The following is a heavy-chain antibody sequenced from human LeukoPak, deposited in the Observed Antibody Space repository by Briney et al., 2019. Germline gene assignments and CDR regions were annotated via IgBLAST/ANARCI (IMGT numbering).Heavy chain of an antibody. CDR1: GFTFDYYG. V-gene: IGHV3-20*03. CDR2: INWNGGST. J-gene: IGHJ2*01. Sequence: GGSLSLSYAASGFTFDYYGMSWVRPAPGKGLEWVSGINWNGGSTGYADSVKGRFTISRDNAKNSLYLQMNSLRAEDTALYYCARGYSSGWYAHFDLWGRGTLVTVSS. D-gene: IGHD6-19*01. CDR3: ARGYSSGWYAHFDL.